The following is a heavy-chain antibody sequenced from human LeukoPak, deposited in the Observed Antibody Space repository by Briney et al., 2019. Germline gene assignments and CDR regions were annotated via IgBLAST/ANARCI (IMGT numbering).Heavy chain of an antibody. CDR2: INHSGST. CDR1: GGFFSGYY. CDR3: AKMGSANFDY. J-gene: IGHJ4*02. Sequence: SETLSLTCAVYGGFFSGYYWSWIRQPPGKGLEWIGEINHSGSTNYNPSLKSRVTISVDTSKNQFSLKLTSVTAADTAVYYCAKMGSANFDYWGQGTLVTVSS. V-gene: IGHV4-34*01. D-gene: IGHD1-26*01.